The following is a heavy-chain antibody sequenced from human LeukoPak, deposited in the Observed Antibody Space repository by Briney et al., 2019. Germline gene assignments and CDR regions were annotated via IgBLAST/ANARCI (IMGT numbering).Heavy chain of an antibody. Sequence: PSETLSLTCAVYGGSFSGYYWSWIRQPPGKGLEWIGEINHSGSTNYNPSLKSRVTISVDTSKNQFSLKLSSVTAADTAMYYCARRGGSPLGAFDIWGQGTMVTVSS. CDR3: ARRGGSPLGAFDI. V-gene: IGHV4-34*01. D-gene: IGHD1-26*01. J-gene: IGHJ3*02. CDR1: GGSFSGYY. CDR2: INHSGST.